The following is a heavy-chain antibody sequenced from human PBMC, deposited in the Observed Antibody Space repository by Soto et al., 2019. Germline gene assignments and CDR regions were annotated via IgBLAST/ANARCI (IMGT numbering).Heavy chain of an antibody. CDR2: IHPTGSNT. V-gene: IGHV3-23*01. CDR1: GFTFSNYG. Sequence: GGSLRLACAASGFTFSNYGMSWVRQAPGKGLQWVATIHPTGSNTHYAESVEGRFTISRDNSKNTLNLQMNSLRVEDTAVYYCAKDPSTGPADYWGQGTLVTVSS. CDR3: AKDPSTGPADY. J-gene: IGHJ4*02. D-gene: IGHD3-9*01.